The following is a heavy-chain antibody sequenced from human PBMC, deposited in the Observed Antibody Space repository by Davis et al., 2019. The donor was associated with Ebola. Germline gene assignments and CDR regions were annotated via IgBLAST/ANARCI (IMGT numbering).Heavy chain of an antibody. CDR1: GGSISSYY. Sequence: MPSETLSLTCTVYGGSISSYYWSWIRQPPGKGLEWIGYIYYSGSTNYNPSLKSRVTISVDTSKNQFSPKLSSVTAADTAVYYCARARVGSGYYLTLYYFDYWGQGTLVTVSS. V-gene: IGHV4-59*01. D-gene: IGHD3-22*01. CDR2: IYYSGST. CDR3: ARARVGSGYYLTLYYFDY. J-gene: IGHJ4*02.